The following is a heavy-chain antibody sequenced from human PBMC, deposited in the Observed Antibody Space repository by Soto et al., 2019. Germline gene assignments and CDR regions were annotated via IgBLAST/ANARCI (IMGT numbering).Heavy chain of an antibody. Sequence: EVQLLESGGGLVQPGGSLRLSCAASGFTFSNYAVTWVRQAPGKGLEWVSTISGSGGSTYYADSVKGRFTISRDNSKNTLYLQMHSLRVEDTAVYYCAKDQGSSWYEIDYWGQGTLVTVSS. CDR2: ISGSGGST. J-gene: IGHJ4*02. D-gene: IGHD6-13*01. CDR1: GFTFSNYA. CDR3: AKDQGSSWYEIDY. V-gene: IGHV3-23*01.